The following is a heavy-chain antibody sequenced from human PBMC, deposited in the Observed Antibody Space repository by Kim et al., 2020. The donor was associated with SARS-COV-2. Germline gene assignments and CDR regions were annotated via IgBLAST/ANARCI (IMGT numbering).Heavy chain of an antibody. J-gene: IGHJ6*02. CDR3: AKDRQWLVEPTPYYGMDV. D-gene: IGHD6-19*01. V-gene: IGHV3-30*02. Sequence: KGRFTISRDNSKNTLYLQMNSLRAEDTAVYYCAKDRQWLVEPTPYYGMDVWGQGTTVTVSS.